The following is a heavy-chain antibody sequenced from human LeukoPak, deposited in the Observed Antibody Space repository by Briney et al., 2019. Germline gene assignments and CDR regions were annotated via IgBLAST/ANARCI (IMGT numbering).Heavy chain of an antibody. CDR1: GYTFTSSY. Sequence: ASVKASCKASGYTFTSSYMHWVRQAPGQGLEWMGIINPSGGSTSYAQKFQGRVTMTRDASTGTVYMELSSLRSEDTAVYYCARATQLWPPYYFDYWGQGTLVTVSS. V-gene: IGHV1-46*01. CDR3: ARATQLWPPYYFDY. CDR2: INPSGGST. D-gene: IGHD5-18*01. J-gene: IGHJ4*02.